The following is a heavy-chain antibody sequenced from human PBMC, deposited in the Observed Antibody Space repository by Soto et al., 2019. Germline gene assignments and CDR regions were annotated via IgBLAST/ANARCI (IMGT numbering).Heavy chain of an antibody. Sequence: TSETLSHTCTVSGGSISSYYWSWIRQPPGKGLEWIGYIYYSGSTNYNPSLKSRVTISVDTSKNQFSLKLSSVTAADTAVYYCARDLRYYDFWSGPTGMDVWGQGTTVTVSS. CDR1: GGSISSYY. CDR3: ARDLRYYDFWSGPTGMDV. J-gene: IGHJ6*02. D-gene: IGHD3-3*01. V-gene: IGHV4-59*01. CDR2: IYYSGST.